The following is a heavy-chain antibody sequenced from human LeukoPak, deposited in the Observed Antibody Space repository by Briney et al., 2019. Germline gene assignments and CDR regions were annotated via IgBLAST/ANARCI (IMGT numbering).Heavy chain of an antibody. J-gene: IGHJ4*02. CDR2: IYPGDSDT. D-gene: IGHD3-22*01. Sequence: GESLKISCKGSGYSFTSYWIGWVRQVPGKGLEWMGIIYPGDSDTRYSPSFQGQVTISADKSISTAYLQWSSLKASDTAMYYCARRRYYYDSSGIRSYYFDYWGQGTLVTVSS. CDR1: GYSFTSYW. CDR3: ARRRYYYDSSGIRSYYFDY. V-gene: IGHV5-51*01.